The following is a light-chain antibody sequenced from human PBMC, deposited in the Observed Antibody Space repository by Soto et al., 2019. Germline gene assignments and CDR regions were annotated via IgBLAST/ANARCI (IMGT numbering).Light chain of an antibody. CDR3: QQRINWPLT. J-gene: IGKJ4*01. CDR1: QSVSSY. CDR2: DAS. Sequence: EIVLTQSPATLSLSPGERATLSCRASQSVSSYLAWYQQKPGQAPRLLIYDASNSATGIPARFSGSVSGTDFTLTISSLAPEDFAVYYCQQRINWPLTFGGGTKVEIK. V-gene: IGKV3-11*01.